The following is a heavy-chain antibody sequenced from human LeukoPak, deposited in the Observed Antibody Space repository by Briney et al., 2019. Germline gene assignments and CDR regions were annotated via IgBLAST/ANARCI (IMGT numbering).Heavy chain of an antibody. V-gene: IGHV4-39*01. CDR2: VYYSGST. J-gene: IGHJ3*02. CDR1: GDSINSYSYY. CDR3: ASQKTLVRGAIRLFDASDI. Sequence: SETLSLTCIVSGDSINSYSYYWGWIRQPPGKGLEWIGSVYYSGSTYYNPSLKSRVTISIDTSKNQFSLKLSSVTAADTAVYYCASQKTLVRGAIRLFDASDIWGQGTVVTVSS. D-gene: IGHD3-10*01.